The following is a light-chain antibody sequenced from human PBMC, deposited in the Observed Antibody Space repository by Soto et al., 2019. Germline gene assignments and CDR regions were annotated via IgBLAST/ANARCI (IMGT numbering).Light chain of an antibody. V-gene: IGKV3-11*01. Sequence: EIVLTQSPATLSLSPGETATLSCRASPSVTTYLAWYQQKPGQAPRLLIYNSFNRAAGIPARFSGSGSETDFTLTLRHLEPEDFPVYYCQQRGDWPPTFGPGTKVDIK. J-gene: IGKJ3*01. CDR2: NSF. CDR3: QQRGDWPPT. CDR1: PSVTTY.